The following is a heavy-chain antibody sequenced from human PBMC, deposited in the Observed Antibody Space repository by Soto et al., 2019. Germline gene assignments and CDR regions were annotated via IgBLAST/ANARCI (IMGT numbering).Heavy chain of an antibody. CDR3: ARDRDTYEYFPLWPVDF. J-gene: IGHJ4*02. V-gene: IGHV3-30*09. CDR1: GFGVTTYA. Sequence: QVQLVESGGGVVQPGRSLRLSCAASGFGVTTYAMHWVRQAPGKGLEWVAGISYDGSSEHYAKAVKGRFAISRDNSKNTLFLQMNSLRDEDTALYYCARDRDTYEYFPLWPVDFWGQGTLVTVSS. D-gene: IGHD3-16*01. CDR2: ISYDGSSE.